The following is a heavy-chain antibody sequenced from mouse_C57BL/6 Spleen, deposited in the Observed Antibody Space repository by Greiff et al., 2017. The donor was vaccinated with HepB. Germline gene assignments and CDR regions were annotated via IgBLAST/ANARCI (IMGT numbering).Heavy chain of an antibody. J-gene: IGHJ2*01. CDR1: GYTFTSYW. D-gene: IGHD1-1*01. CDR2: IDPSDSYT. CDR3: ARGTVVPYFDY. V-gene: IGHV1-59*01. Sequence: QVQLQQPGAELVRPVTSVKLSCKASGYTFTSYWMHWVKQRPGQGLEWIGVIDPSDSYTNYNQKFKGKATLTVDTSSSTAYMQLSSLTSEDSAVYYCARGTVVPYFDYWGQGTTLTVSS.